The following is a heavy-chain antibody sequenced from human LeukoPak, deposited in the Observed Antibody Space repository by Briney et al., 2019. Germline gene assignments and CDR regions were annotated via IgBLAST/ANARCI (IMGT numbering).Heavy chain of an antibody. D-gene: IGHD6-6*01. J-gene: IGHJ6*02. Sequence: ASVKVSCKASGYTFTSYDINWVRQATGQGLEWMGWMNPNSGNTGYAQKFQGRVTMTRNTSISTAYMELSSLRSEDTAVYYCARGSTADYYYGMDVWGQGTTVTVSS. V-gene: IGHV1-8*01. CDR2: MNPNSGNT. CDR1: GYTFTSYD. CDR3: ARGSTADYYYGMDV.